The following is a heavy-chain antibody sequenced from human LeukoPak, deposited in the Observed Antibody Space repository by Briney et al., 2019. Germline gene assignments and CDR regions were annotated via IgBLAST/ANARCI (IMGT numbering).Heavy chain of an antibody. D-gene: IGHD1-1*01. Sequence: XSVKVSCRASGYTFTSYYMHWVRQAPGQGLEWMGIINPSGGSTSYAQKFQGRVTMTRDTSTSTVYMELSSLRSEDTAVYYCARLDSGQRDYWGQGTLVTVSS. J-gene: IGHJ4*02. CDR2: INPSGGST. CDR1: GYTFTSYY. V-gene: IGHV1-46*01. CDR3: ARLDSGQRDY.